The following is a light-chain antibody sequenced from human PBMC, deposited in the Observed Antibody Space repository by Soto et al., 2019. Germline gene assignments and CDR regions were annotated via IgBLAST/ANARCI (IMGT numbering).Light chain of an antibody. V-gene: IGLV1-40*01. Sequence: QSVLTQPPSVSGAPGQRVTISCTGSSSNIGAGYDVHWYQQLPGTAPKLLISGNTNRPSGVPDRFSGSKSGTSASLAITGLQAEDEADYYCQSYDSSVPNVVFGGGTKLTVL. CDR1: SSNIGAGYD. CDR2: GNT. CDR3: QSYDSSVPNVV. J-gene: IGLJ2*01.